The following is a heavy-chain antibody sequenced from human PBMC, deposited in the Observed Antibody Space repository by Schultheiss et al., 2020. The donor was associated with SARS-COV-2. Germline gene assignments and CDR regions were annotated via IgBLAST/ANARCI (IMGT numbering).Heavy chain of an antibody. Sequence: SQTLSLTCTVSGGSISSYYWSWIRQPPGKGLEWIGSIYHSGNTKYNPSLKSRVTISVDTSKNQFSLKLSSVTAADTAVYYCARVRGGATFEAFYGMDVWGQGTMVTVSS. J-gene: IGHJ6*02. V-gene: IGHV4-59*01. CDR3: ARVRGGATFEAFYGMDV. CDR2: IYHSGNT. D-gene: IGHD3-3*01. CDR1: GGSISSYY.